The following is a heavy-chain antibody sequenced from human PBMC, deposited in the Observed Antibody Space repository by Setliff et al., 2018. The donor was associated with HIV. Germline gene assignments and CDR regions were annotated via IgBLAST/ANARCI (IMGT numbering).Heavy chain of an antibody. CDR1: GYSFTNYW. CDR3: ARSYALDWVDAFDI. CDR2: IYPGDSNT. Sequence: GESLKISCKGSGYSFTNYWIGWVRQMPGKGLEWMGIIYPGDSNTRYSPSFQGQVTISADKSISAAFLQWSSLKASDTAMYYCARSYALDWVDAFDIWGQGSMVTVSS. J-gene: IGHJ3*02. V-gene: IGHV5-51*01. D-gene: IGHD2-8*02.